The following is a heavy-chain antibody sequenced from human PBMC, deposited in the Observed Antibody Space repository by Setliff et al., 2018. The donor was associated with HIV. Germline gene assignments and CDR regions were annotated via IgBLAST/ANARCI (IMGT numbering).Heavy chain of an antibody. Sequence: ASVKVSCKTSGYAFTNSYLHWVRQAPGQGLEWMRMISPRAGSTNYAQNFQGRVSMARDTSTSTVYMELSSLRSEDTAVFYCAKETREYYGSAIYARLDNWGQGTLVTVSS. D-gene: IGHD3-10*01. J-gene: IGHJ4*02. CDR2: ISPRAGST. CDR3: AKETREYYGSAIYARLDN. V-gene: IGHV1-46*01. CDR1: GYAFTNSY.